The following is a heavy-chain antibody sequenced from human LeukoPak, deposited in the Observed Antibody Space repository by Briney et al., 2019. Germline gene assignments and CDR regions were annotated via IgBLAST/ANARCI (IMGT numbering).Heavy chain of an antibody. Sequence: SETLSLTCTVSGYSIKSVYYWGWIRQAPGKGLEWIGSIYHSGNTYYNPSLKSRVTISVDTSRNQFSLKSSSVTAADTAMYYCAIDLIAAAGKGVFGHYFYMDVWGKGTTVTVSS. CDR2: IYHSGNT. CDR3: AIDLIAAAGKGVFGHYFYMDV. D-gene: IGHD6-13*01. V-gene: IGHV4-38-2*02. CDR1: GYSIKSVYY. J-gene: IGHJ6*03.